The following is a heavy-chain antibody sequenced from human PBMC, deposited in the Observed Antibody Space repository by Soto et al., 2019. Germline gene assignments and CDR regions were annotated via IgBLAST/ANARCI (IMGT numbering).Heavy chain of an antibody. CDR2: IVPMLGTP. Sequence: QVQLVQSGAEVKEPGSSVRVSCKASGGTFDNFIMNWVRQTPGQGLEWMGGIVPMLGTPTYAEKFKGRVTISATGSTSTMYREETSLRSEDTAIYYCASNGTYSSSLSQYSGMDVWGQGTTVTVSS. J-gene: IGHJ6*02. D-gene: IGHD1-26*01. CDR3: ASNGTYSSSLSQYSGMDV. CDR1: GGTFDNFI. V-gene: IGHV1-69*01.